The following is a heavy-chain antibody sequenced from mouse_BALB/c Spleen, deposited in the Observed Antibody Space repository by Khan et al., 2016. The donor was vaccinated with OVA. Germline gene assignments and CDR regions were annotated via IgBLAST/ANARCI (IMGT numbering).Heavy chain of an antibody. CDR1: GYIFTSYY. CDR3: TRGCFSSFAY. CDR2: INPSDGGT. V-gene: IGHV1S81*02. D-gene: IGHD1-3*01. Sequence: VQLQESGAELVKPGASVKLSCKASGYIFTSYYIYWVKQRPGQGLGWIGEINPSDGGTNFNEKFQSRATLTVDRSSSTTYMQLSSLTSEDSAVYYCTRGCFSSFAYWGQGTLVTVSA. J-gene: IGHJ3*01.